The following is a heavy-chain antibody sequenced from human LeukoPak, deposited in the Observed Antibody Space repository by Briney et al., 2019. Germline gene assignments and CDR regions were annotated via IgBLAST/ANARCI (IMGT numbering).Heavy chain of an antibody. V-gene: IGHV3-23*01. D-gene: IGHD1-14*01. CDR3: AKVRTSDYYYYYGMDV. CDR2: ISGSGGST. J-gene: IGHJ6*02. Sequence: GGSLRLSCAASGFTFSSYAMNWVRQAPGTGLKWVSAISGSGGSTFYAGSVKGRFTLSRDNSKNTLHLQMNSLRAEDTAVYYCAKVRTSDYYYYYGMDVWGQGTTVTVSS. CDR1: GFTFSSYA.